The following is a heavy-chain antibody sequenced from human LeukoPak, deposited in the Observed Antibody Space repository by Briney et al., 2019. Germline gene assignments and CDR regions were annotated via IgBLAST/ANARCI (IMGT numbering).Heavy chain of an antibody. V-gene: IGHV1-18*01. J-gene: IGHJ4*02. CDR2: ISAYNGNT. Sequence: ASVKVSCKTSGYTFTNYGISWVREAPGLGLEWMGWISAYNGNTIYAQKVKGRVTMTTDTSTSTAYMELRSLKSDDTAVYYCARASYCSDGSCYSDYWGQGTLVTVSS. CDR1: GYTFTNYG. D-gene: IGHD2-15*01. CDR3: ARASYCSDGSCYSDY.